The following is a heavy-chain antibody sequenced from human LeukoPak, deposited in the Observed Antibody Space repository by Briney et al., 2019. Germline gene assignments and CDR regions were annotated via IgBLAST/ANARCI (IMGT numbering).Heavy chain of an antibody. CDR2: IYYSGST. J-gene: IGHJ6*02. Sequence: PSETLSLTCTVSGGSISSGDYYWSWIRQPPGKGLEWIGYIYYSGSTYYNPSLKSRVTISVDTSKNQFSLKLSSVTAADTAVYYCARDKALRYCSGGSCYANYYYYGMDVWGQGTTVTVSS. V-gene: IGHV4-30-4*01. CDR1: GGSISSGDYY. D-gene: IGHD2-15*01. CDR3: ARDKALRYCSGGSCYANYYYYGMDV.